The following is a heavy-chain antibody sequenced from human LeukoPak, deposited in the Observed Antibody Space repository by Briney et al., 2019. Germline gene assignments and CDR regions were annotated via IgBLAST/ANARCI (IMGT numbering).Heavy chain of an antibody. CDR3: TQARGGWFLGDFNY. Sequence: GGSLRLSCAASGFTFDDYAMHWVRQAPGKGLEWVSGISWNSGNIGYADSVKGRFTISRDNAKNSLYLQMNSLRVEDTALYYCTQARGGWFLGDFNYWGQGTLVTVS. CDR2: ISWNSGNI. CDR1: GFTFDDYA. V-gene: IGHV3-9*01. D-gene: IGHD6-19*01. J-gene: IGHJ4*02.